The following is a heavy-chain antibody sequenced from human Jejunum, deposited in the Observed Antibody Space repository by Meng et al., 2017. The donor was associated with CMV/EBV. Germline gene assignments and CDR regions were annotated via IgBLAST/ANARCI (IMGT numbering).Heavy chain of an antibody. CDR3: AKGVLVSGTNYSDN. D-gene: IGHD5/OR15-5a*01. CDR1: GFTFDDYA. CDR2: LSWNGASI. J-gene: IGHJ4*02. V-gene: IGHV3-9*01. Sequence: GFTFDDYAMHWVRQAPGKGLEWVSGLSWNGASIGYADSVKGRFTIFRDNAKNTLYLQMDSLSSEDSALYYCAKGVLVSGTNYSDNWGQGTLVTVSS.